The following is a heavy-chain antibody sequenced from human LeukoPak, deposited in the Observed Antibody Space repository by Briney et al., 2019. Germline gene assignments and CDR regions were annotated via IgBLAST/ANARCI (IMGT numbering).Heavy chain of an antibody. D-gene: IGHD4-23*01. V-gene: IGHV1-2*02. CDR1: LYTLSGYY. CDR2: ISPNSSGS. CDR3: ARAGGGNCIDA. Sequence: GAAVTVSLLGSLYTLSGYYLHWVGQAAGREVEGMGWISPNSSGSNYAQILPGRVTMTRDTSISTANIELSSLRSDDTYGYYGARAGGGNCIDAWGQGTPVTVSS. J-gene: IGHJ6*02.